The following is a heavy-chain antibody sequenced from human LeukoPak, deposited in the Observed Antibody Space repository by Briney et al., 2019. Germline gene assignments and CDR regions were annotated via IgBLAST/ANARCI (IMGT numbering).Heavy chain of an antibody. J-gene: IGHJ4*02. CDR3: ASFDTALEDSFDY. V-gene: IGHV3-21*01. Sequence: GGSLRLSCAASGFTFSSYSMNWVRLAPGKGLEWVSSISSSSRYIYFADSLKGRFTISRDNAKNSLYLQMNSLRAEDTAVYYCASFDTALEDSFDYWGQGTLVTVSS. CDR2: ISSSSRYI. CDR1: GFTFSSYS. D-gene: IGHD5-18*01.